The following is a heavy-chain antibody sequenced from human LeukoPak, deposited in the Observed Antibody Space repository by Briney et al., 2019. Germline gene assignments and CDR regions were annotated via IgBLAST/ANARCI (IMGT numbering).Heavy chain of an antibody. CDR2: ISWDGGST. V-gene: IGHV3-43*01. CDR1: GFTFDDYT. CDR3: ARDKYSGSGSYYHGDYFDY. Sequence: GGSLRLSCAASGFTFDDYTMHWVRQAPGKGLEWASLISWDGGSTYYADSVKGRFTISRDNSKNSLYLQMNSLRSDDTAVYYCARDKYSGSGSYYHGDYFDYWGQGTLVTVSS. J-gene: IGHJ4*02. D-gene: IGHD3-10*01.